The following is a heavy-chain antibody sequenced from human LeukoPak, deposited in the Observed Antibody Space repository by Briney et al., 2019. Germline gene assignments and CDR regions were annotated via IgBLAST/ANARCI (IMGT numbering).Heavy chain of an antibody. J-gene: IGHJ5*02. V-gene: IGHV3-30*03. D-gene: IGHD6-19*01. CDR3: ARKFVAVAGGNWFDP. Sequence: GMSQRLSCAASGFTFSSYGMHWVRQAPGKGLECVAVISYDGSNKYYAASVKGRFTISRDNSKNTLYLQMNSLTAEDTAVYYCARKFVAVAGGNWFDPWGQGTLVTVSS. CDR1: GFTFSSYG. CDR2: ISYDGSNK.